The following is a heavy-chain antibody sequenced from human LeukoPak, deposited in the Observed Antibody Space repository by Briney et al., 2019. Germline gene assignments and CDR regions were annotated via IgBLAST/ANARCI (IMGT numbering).Heavy chain of an antibody. CDR2: IRGSGGST. CDR1: GFTFSSYA. Sequence: GRSLRLSCAASGFTFSSYALSCAPDARGKALEWVSAIRGSGGSTYYAHSVKGRFTISRDNSKNTLYLQMNSLRAEDTAVYYCAKDPPYDRGYWGQGTLVTVSS. D-gene: IGHD3-22*01. CDR3: AKDPPYDRGY. V-gene: IGHV3-23*01. J-gene: IGHJ4*02.